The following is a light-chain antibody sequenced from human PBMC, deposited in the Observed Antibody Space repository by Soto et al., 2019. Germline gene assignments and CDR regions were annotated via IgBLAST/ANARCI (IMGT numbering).Light chain of an antibody. CDR1: SSDVGGYDY. V-gene: IGLV2-14*01. Sequence: QSALTQPAAVSGSPGQSITISCSGTSSDVGGYDYVSWYQQHPGKAPKILIYEVTYRPSGVSNRFSGSKSGNTASLTISGLQAEDEADYYCQSYTSSASRVFGTGTKLTVL. CDR3: QSYTSSASRV. J-gene: IGLJ1*01. CDR2: EVT.